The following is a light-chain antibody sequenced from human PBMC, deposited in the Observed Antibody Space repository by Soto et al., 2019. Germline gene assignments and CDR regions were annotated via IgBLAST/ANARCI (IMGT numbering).Light chain of an antibody. V-gene: IGKV1-5*03. CDR3: QQYNTYSYT. J-gene: IGKJ2*01. CDR1: QSISYW. CDR2: KAS. Sequence: DIQMTQSPSTLSASVGDRVTITCRASQSISYWLAWYQQKPGKVPKLLIYKASSLESGVPSRFSGSGSGTEFTLTISSLQPDDFATYYCQQYNTYSYTFGQGTKLEIK.